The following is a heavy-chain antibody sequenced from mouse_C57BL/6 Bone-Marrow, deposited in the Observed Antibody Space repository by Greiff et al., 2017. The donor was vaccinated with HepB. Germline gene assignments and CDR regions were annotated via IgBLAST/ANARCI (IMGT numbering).Heavy chain of an antibody. CDR3: ARPVTTVDYYAMDY. D-gene: IGHD1-1*01. V-gene: IGHV5-6*01. J-gene: IGHJ4*01. Sequence: EVQLQESGGDLVKPGGSLKLSCAASGFTFSSYGMSWVRQTPDKRLEWVATISSGGSYTYYPDSVKGRFTISRDNAKNTLYLQMSSLKSEDTAMYYCARPVTTVDYYAMDYWGQGTSVTVSS. CDR1: GFTFSSYG. CDR2: ISSGGSYT.